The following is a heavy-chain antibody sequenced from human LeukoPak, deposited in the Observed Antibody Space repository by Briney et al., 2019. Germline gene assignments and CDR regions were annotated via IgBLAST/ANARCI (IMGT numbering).Heavy chain of an antibody. Sequence: SETLSLTCAVYGGSFSGYYWSWIRQPPGKGLEWIGEINHSGSTNYNPSLKSRVTISVDTSKNQFSLELSSVTAADTAVYYCAREVVAAAGTVDYWGQGTLVTVSS. CDR1: GGSFSGYY. V-gene: IGHV4-34*01. D-gene: IGHD6-13*01. CDR2: INHSGST. J-gene: IGHJ4*02. CDR3: AREVVAAAGTVDY.